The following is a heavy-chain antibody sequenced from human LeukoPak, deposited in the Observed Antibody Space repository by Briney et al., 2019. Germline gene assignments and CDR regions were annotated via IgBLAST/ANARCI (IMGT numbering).Heavy chain of an antibody. D-gene: IGHD3-10*01. V-gene: IGHV4-4*07. CDR3: ARAYYYGSGSYLDY. Sequence: SETLSLTCSVSDDSITMYYWSWIRQPAGKGLEWIGRIYTSGSTNYNPSLKSRVTMSVDTSKNQFSLKLSSVTAADTAVYYCARAYYYGSGSYLDYWGQGTLVTVSS. J-gene: IGHJ4*02. CDR1: DDSITMYY. CDR2: IYTSGST.